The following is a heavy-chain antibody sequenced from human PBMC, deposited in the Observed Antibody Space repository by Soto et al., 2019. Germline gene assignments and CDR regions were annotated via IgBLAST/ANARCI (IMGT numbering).Heavy chain of an antibody. CDR3: AREGHAGGKTPPVTVT. V-gene: IGHV4-31*03. Sequence: LSLTCTVSGGSISSGGYYWSWIRQHPGKGLEWIGYIYYSGSTYYNPSLKSRVTISVDTSKNQFSLKLSSVTAADTAVYYCAREGHAGGKTPPVTVTWGQGTLVTVSS. D-gene: IGHD3-16*02. J-gene: IGHJ5*02. CDR2: IYYSGST. CDR1: GGSISSGGYY.